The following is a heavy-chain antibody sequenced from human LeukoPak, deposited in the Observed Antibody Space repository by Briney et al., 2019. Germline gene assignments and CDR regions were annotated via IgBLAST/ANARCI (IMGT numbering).Heavy chain of an antibody. CDR3: AKYLGRITMIVVVITSGMDV. D-gene: IGHD3-22*01. J-gene: IGHJ6*02. CDR2: IYSGGST. V-gene: IGHV3-53*01. Sequence: GGSLRLSCAASGFTFSSFWMSWVRQAPGKGLEWVSVIYSGGSTYYADSVKGRFTISRDNSKNTLYLQMNSLRAEDTAVYYCAKYLGRITMIVVVITSGMDVWGQGTTVTVSS. CDR1: GFTFSSFW.